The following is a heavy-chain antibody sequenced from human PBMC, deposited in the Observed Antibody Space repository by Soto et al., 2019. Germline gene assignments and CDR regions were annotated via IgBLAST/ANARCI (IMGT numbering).Heavy chain of an antibody. CDR3: ASSSSSWYNWFDP. Sequence: GGSLRLSCAASGFTFYDYVMSGVRQAPGKGLEWVSGINWNGGSTGYADSVKGRFTISRDNAKNSLYLQMNSLRAEDTALYYCASSSSSWYNWFDPWGQGTLVTVSS. CDR2: INWNGGST. CDR1: GFTFYDYV. V-gene: IGHV3-20*04. J-gene: IGHJ5*02. D-gene: IGHD6-13*01.